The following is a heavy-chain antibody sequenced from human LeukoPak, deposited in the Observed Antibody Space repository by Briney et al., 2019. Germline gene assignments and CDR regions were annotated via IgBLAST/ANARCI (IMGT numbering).Heavy chain of an antibody. CDR1: GYTFTSYY. D-gene: IGHD6-13*01. V-gene: IGHV1-46*01. J-gene: IGHJ5*02. Sequence: ASVKVSCKASGYTFTSYYMHWVRQAPGQGLEWMGIINPSGGSTSYAQKFQGRVTMTRDTSTSTVYMELSSLRSEDTAVYYCARGGLRQQLVRGAANWFDPWGQGTLVTVSS. CDR3: ARGGLRQQLVRGAANWFDP. CDR2: INPSGGST.